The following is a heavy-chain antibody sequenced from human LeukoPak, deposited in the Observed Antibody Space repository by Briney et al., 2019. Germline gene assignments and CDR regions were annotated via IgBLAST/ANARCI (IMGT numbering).Heavy chain of an antibody. CDR2: INPSGGST. D-gene: IGHD3-3*01. Sequence: ASVKVSCKASGYAFTSYYMHWVRQAPGQGLEWMGIINPSGGSTSYAQKFQGRVTMTRDMSTSTVYMELSSLRSEDTAVYYCARSRSVHDAFDIWGQGTMVTVSS. J-gene: IGHJ3*02. CDR3: ARSRSVHDAFDI. V-gene: IGHV1-46*01. CDR1: GYAFTSYY.